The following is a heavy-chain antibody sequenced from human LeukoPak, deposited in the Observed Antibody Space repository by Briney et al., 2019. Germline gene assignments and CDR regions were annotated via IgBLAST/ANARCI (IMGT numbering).Heavy chain of an antibody. CDR1: GGTFSSYA. CDR2: IIPIFGTA. CDR3: ARDSKGSSSSSQEFFDY. Sequence: SVKVSCKASGGTFSSYAISWVRQAPGQGLEWMGRIIPIFGTANYAQKFQGRVTITADKSTSTAYMELSSLRSEDTAVYYCARDSKGSSSSSQEFFDYWGQGTLLTVSS. J-gene: IGHJ4*02. D-gene: IGHD6-6*01. V-gene: IGHV1-69*06.